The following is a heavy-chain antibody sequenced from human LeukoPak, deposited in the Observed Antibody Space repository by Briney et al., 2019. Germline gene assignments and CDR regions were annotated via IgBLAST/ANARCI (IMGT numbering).Heavy chain of an antibody. CDR2: INPNNGGT. Sequence: GASVKVSCKASGYTFTGYYMHWVRQAPGQGLEWMGWINPNNGGTNYAQKFQGRVTMTRDTSISTAYMELSRLRSDDTAVYYCARVLDRQLPAIWGQGTMVTVSS. CDR1: GYTFTGYY. D-gene: IGHD1-26*01. CDR3: ARVLDRQLPAI. J-gene: IGHJ3*02. V-gene: IGHV1-2*02.